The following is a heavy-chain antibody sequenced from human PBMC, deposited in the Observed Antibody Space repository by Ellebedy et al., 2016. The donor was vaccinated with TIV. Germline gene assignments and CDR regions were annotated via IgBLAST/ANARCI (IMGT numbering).Heavy chain of an antibody. CDR1: GFTFSTYW. V-gene: IGHV3-21*01. D-gene: IGHD3-9*01. Sequence: GESLKISXAASGFTFSTYWMTWVRQAPGKGLEWVSSISSSSSYIYYADSVKGRFTISRDNAKNSLYLQMNSLRAEDTAVYYCARDRFDWEDYYYYGMDVWGQGTTVTVSS. CDR3: ARDRFDWEDYYYYGMDV. CDR2: ISSSSSYI. J-gene: IGHJ6*02.